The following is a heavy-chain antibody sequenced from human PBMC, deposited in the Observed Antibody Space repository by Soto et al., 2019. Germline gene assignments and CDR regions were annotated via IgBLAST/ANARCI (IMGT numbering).Heavy chain of an antibody. V-gene: IGHV1-8*01. CDR3: ARGLYCSGGSCSDY. D-gene: IGHD2-15*01. CDR2: MNPNSGNT. Sequence: AXVKVSCKASGYTFTSYDINWVRQATGQGLEWMGWMNPNSGNTGYAQKFQGRVTMTRNTSISTAYMELSSLRSEDTAVYYCARGLYCSGGSCSDYWGQGTLVTVSS. CDR1: GYTFTSYD. J-gene: IGHJ4*02.